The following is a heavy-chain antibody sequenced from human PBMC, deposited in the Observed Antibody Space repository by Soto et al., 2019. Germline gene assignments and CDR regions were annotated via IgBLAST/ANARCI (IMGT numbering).Heavy chain of an antibody. CDR2: TYYSGST. Sequence: PSETLSLTCTVSGGSISSYYWSWIRQPPGKGLEWIGYTYYSGSTNYNPSLKSRVTITVDTSKNQFSLKLSSVTAADTAVYYCARDTHASSSSAEGYYYYYYMEVWGKGTTVTVSS. J-gene: IGHJ6*03. CDR3: ARDTHASSSSAEGYYYYYYMEV. CDR1: GGSISSYY. D-gene: IGHD6-6*01. V-gene: IGHV4-59*01.